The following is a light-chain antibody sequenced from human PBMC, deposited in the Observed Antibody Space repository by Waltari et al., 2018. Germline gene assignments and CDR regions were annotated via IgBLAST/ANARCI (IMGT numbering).Light chain of an antibody. Sequence: QSALTQPASVTGSPGQSLPISCPGTSSHVGGSNYVSWSQQHPGEAPKLMIYDVSNRPSGVSNRFSGSKSGNTASLTISGLQAEDEADYYCSSYTSSNTLVFGGGTKLTVL. V-gene: IGLV2-14*03. CDR2: DVS. J-gene: IGLJ2*01. CDR3: SSYTSSNTLV. CDR1: SSHVGGSNY.